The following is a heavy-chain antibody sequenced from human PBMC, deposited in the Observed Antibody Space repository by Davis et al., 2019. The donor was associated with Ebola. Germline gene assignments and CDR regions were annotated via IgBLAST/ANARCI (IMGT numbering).Heavy chain of an antibody. V-gene: IGHV3-48*03. CDR2: ISTSGSTR. CDR1: GFTFSNYE. D-gene: IGHD3-10*01. Sequence: GGSLRPSCAAPGFTFSNYEMNWVRQAPGKGLEWVSYISTSGSTRYYAESVKGRFTISRDNAKNSLYLHMNSLRAEDTAVYYCTRDLYRSGDVAFDIWGQGTMVTVSS. CDR3: TRDLYRSGDVAFDI. J-gene: IGHJ3*02.